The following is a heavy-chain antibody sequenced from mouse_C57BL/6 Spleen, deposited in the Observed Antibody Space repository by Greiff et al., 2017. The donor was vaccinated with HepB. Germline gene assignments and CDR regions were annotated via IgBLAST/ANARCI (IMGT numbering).Heavy chain of an antibody. D-gene: IGHD4-1*01. J-gene: IGHJ4*01. V-gene: IGHV1-84*01. CDR2: IYPGSGNT. CDR1: GYTFTDYY. Sequence: VQRVESGPELVKPGASVKISCKASGYTFTDYYINWVKQRPGQGLEWIGWIYPGSGNTKYNEKFKGKATLTVDTSSSTAYMQLSSLTSEDSAVYFCARSSWDGGYSAMDYWGQGTSVTVSS. CDR3: ARSSWDGGYSAMDY.